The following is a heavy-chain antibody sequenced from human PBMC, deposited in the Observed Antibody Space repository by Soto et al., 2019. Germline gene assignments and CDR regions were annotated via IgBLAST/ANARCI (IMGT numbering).Heavy chain of an antibody. CDR3: AREGGGPYRSGFDAFDI. V-gene: IGHV4-31*03. J-gene: IGHJ3*02. CDR2: IYYSGDT. Sequence: QVQLQESGPGLVKPSQTLSLTCTVSGGSISSGGYHWTWIRQHPGKGLEWIGYIYYSGDTNSNPSLKSRVTISADTSKNQFSLKLSSVTAADTAVYYCAREGGGPYRSGFDAFDIWGQGTMVTVSS. D-gene: IGHD3-16*02. CDR1: GGSISSGGYH.